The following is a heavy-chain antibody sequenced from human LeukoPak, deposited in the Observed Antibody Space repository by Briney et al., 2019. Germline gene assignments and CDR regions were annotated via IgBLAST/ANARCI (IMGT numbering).Heavy chain of an antibody. CDR2: IYHSGST. CDR3: ARGFRGPNFDY. CDR1: GGSISSSNYY. V-gene: IGHV4-39*07. J-gene: IGHJ4*02. Sequence: PSQTLSLTCNVSGGSISSSNYYWGWIRQPPGKGLEWIGNIYHSGSTYYNPSLKSRVTISVDTSKNQFSLNLISVTAADTAVYYCARGFRGPNFDYWGQGTLVTVSS. D-gene: IGHD3-10*01.